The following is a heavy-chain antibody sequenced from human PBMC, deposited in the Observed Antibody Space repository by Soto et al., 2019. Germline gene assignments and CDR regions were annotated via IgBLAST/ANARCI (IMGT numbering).Heavy chain of an antibody. J-gene: IGHJ6*02. V-gene: IGHV1-69*13. CDR2: IIPIFGTA. Sequence: ASVKVSCKASGGTFSSYAISWVRQAPGQGLEWMGGIIPIFGTANYAQKFQGRVTITADESTSTSYMELSSLRSEDTAVYYCAGIPSAYDFWSGYPSQYYYYGMDVWGQGTTVTVSS. CDR1: GGTFSSYA. D-gene: IGHD3-3*01. CDR3: AGIPSAYDFWSGYPSQYYYYGMDV.